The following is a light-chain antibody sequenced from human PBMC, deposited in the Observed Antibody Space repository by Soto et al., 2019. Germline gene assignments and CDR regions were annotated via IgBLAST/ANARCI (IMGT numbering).Light chain of an antibody. J-gene: IGKJ1*01. CDR2: GAS. Sequence: PGGRATLSCRASQSVSRRLAWYQHRPGQSPRLLIYGASSRATGIPDRFSGSGSGTDFTLTISRLEPEDFAVYYCQQYGSSGTFGQGTKVDIK. CDR1: QSVSRR. CDR3: QQYGSSGT. V-gene: IGKV3-20*01.